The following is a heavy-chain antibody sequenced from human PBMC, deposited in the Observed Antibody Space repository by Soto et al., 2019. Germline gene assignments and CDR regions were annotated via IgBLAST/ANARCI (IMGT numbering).Heavy chain of an antibody. V-gene: IGHV1-46*01. CDR2: IRPIGGST. CDR1: GYSFTSCY. D-gene: IGHD2-2*01. J-gene: IGHJ3*02. CDR3: AREMPSQHAFDI. Sequence: ASVKVSCKASGYSFTSCYMHWVRQAPGQGLEWMGIIRPIGGSTSYAQKSQGRLTMTSDTSTSTVYMELSSLRSEDTALYYCAREMPSQHAFDIWGPGTMVTVS.